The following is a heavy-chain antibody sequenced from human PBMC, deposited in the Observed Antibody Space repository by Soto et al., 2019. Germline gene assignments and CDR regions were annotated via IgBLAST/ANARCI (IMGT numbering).Heavy chain of an antibody. J-gene: IGHJ4*02. CDR1: GGSISSSNW. D-gene: IGHD3-22*01. V-gene: IGHV4-4*02. CDR3: ASQIGWFYDVSGKTYDY. Sequence: SETLSLTCAVSGGSISSSNWWSWVRQPPGKGLEWIGEIYHSGSTNYNPSLKSRVTISVDKSKNQFSLKLSSVTAADTAVYYCASQIGWFYDVSGKTYDYWGQGTLVTVSS. CDR2: IYHSGST.